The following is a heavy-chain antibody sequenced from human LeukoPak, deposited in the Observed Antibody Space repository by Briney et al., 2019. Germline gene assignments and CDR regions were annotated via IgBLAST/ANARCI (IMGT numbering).Heavy chain of an antibody. CDR3: ARASLYCSSTSCYRNDDLDY. D-gene: IGHD2-2*01. CDR1: GFTFSSYS. Sequence: PGGSLRLSCAASGFTFSSYSMNWVRQAPGKGLEWVSSISSSSSYIYYADSVKGRFTISRDNTKNSLYLQMNSLRAEDTAVYYCARASLYCSSTSCYRNDDLDYWGQGTLVTVSS. V-gene: IGHV3-21*01. CDR2: ISSSSSYI. J-gene: IGHJ4*02.